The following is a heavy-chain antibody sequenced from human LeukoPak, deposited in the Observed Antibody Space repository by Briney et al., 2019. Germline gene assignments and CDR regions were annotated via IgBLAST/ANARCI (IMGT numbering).Heavy chain of an antibody. Sequence: SETLSLTCAVSGTSLSAYCWSWIRQPPQKGLEWVGEIDHSGSTNYNPSLKSRVTISVDTSKNQFSLRLTSVTAADTAVYYCAQTYYYDSSGYYYTSYFDYWGQGTLVTVSS. CDR2: IDHSGST. CDR1: GTSLSAYC. J-gene: IGHJ4*02. CDR3: AQTYYYDSSGYYYTSYFDY. D-gene: IGHD3-22*01. V-gene: IGHV4-34*01.